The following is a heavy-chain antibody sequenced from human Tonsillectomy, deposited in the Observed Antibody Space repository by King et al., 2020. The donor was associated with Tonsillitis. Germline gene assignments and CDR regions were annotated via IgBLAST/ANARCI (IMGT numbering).Heavy chain of an antibody. CDR2: SRSSSSYI. CDR3: ARVRYDSRGYYYVDY. Sequence: VQLVESGGGLVKPGGSLRLSCAASGFTFSIYSMNWVRQAPGKGLEWVSSSRSSSSYIYYADSVKGRFTISRDNAKNSLYLQMNSLRAEDTAVYYCARVRYDSRGYYYVDYWGQGTLVTVSS. J-gene: IGHJ4*02. CDR1: GFTFSIYS. V-gene: IGHV3-21*01. D-gene: IGHD3-22*01.